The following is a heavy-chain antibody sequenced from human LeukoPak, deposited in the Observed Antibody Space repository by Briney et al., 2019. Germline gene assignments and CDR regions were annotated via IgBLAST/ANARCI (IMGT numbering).Heavy chain of an antibody. CDR1: GFTFNRYS. Sequence: GGSLRLSCAASGFTFNRYSMNWVRQAPGKGLEWVASITRSSSYIFYADSVKGRFTISRDNARNSLYLQMNNLGAEDTAVYFCARDMAVWEDSSGQAAFDYWGQGTLVTVSS. V-gene: IGHV3-21*06. CDR2: ITRSSSYI. J-gene: IGHJ4*02. CDR3: ARDMAVWEDSSGQAAFDY. D-gene: IGHD3-22*01.